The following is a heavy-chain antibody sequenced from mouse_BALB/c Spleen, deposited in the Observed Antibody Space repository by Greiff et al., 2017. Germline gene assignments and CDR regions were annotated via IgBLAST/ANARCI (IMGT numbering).Heavy chain of an antibody. D-gene: IGHD2-3*01. V-gene: IGHV5-6*01. J-gene: IGHJ2*01. Sequence: EVKVVESGGDLVKPGGSLKLSCAASGFTFSSYGMSWVRQTPDKRLEWVATISSGGSYTYYPDSVKGRFTTSRDNAKNTLYLQMSSLKSEDTAMYYCARHDGYPHYFDYWGQGTTLTVSS. CDR3: ARHDGYPHYFDY. CDR2: ISSGGSYT. CDR1: GFTFSSYG.